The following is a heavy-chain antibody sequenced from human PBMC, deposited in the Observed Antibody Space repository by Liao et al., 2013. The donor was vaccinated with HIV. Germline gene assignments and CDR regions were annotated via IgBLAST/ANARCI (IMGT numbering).Heavy chain of an antibody. CDR3: ARYTVTPEGYWYFDL. CDR2: IYSSGTT. CDR1: GGSINSGNYY. V-gene: IGHV4-30-4*08. Sequence: QVHLQESGPGLVRPSQTLSLTCTVSGGSINSGNYYWTWIRQPPGKGLEWIGYIYSSGTTSYNPSLKSRVTTSLDTSKNQFSLTVTSVTAADTAVYYCARYTVTPEGYWYFDLWGRGTLVTVSS. J-gene: IGHJ2*01. D-gene: IGHD4-17*01.